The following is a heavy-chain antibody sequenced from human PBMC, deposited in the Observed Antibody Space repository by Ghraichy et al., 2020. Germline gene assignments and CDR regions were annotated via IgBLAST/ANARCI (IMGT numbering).Heavy chain of an antibody. CDR1: GFTFSSYA. Sequence: GGSLRLSCAASGFTFSSYAMHWVRQAPGKGLEWVAVISYDGSNKYYADSVKGRFTISRDNSKNTLYLQMNSLRAEDTAVYYCARDSSLDIVVVVAAATFDYWGQGTLVTVSS. V-gene: IGHV3-30-3*01. CDR2: ISYDGSNK. J-gene: IGHJ4*02. CDR3: ARDSSLDIVVVVAAATFDY. D-gene: IGHD2-15*01.